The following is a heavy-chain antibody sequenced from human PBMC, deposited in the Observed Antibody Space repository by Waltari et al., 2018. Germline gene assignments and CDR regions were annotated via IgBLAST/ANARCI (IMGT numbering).Heavy chain of an antibody. CDR2: IKQDGSEK. CDR1: GCTFSSYW. D-gene: IGHD3-22*01. V-gene: IGHV3-7*01. Sequence: EVQLVESGGGLVQPGGSLRLSCAASGCTFSSYWMSWVRQAPGKGLEWVDNIKQDGSEKYYVDSVKGRFTISRDNAKNSLYLQMNSLRAEDTAVYYCASHEGSSGYAFDYWGQGTLVTVSS. J-gene: IGHJ4*02. CDR3: ASHEGSSGYAFDY.